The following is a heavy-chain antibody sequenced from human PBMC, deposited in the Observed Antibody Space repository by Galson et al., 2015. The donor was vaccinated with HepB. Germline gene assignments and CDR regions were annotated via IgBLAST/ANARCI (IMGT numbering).Heavy chain of an antibody. D-gene: IGHD3-9*01. CDR3: ARTRDFDSDFDS. CDR2: IHSSGGT. CDR1: GGSISSDY. Sequence: SETLSLTCTVSGGSISSDYWNWIRQRPRERRGWIGYIHSSGGTNFNPSLKSRVMMSVDTSKNRFSLKLMSVTTADTALYYCARTRDFDSDFDSWGQGTLVTVSS. J-gene: IGHJ4*02. V-gene: IGHV4-59*01.